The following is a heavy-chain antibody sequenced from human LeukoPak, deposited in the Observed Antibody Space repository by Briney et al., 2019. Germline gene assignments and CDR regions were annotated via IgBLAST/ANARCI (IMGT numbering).Heavy chain of an antibody. Sequence: ASVKVSFKASGYTFTSYGISWVRQAPGQGLEWMGWISAYNGNTNYAQKLQGRVTMTTDTSTSTAYMELRSLRSDDTAVYYCARDPKGGGSIAARPRNYWGQGTLVTVSS. CDR1: GYTFTSYG. CDR2: ISAYNGNT. J-gene: IGHJ4*02. D-gene: IGHD6-6*01. CDR3: ARDPKGGGSIAARPRNY. V-gene: IGHV1-18*01.